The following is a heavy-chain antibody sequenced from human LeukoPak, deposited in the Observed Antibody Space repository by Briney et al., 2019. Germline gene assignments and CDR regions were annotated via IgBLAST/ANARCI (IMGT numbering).Heavy chain of an antibody. CDR1: GGSISSGGYF. CDR2: IYYSGST. Sequence: SETLSLTCTVSGGSISSGGYFWSWIRQHPGKGLEWIGYIYYSGSTYYNPSLKSRVTISVDTSKNQFSLKLSSVTAADTAVYYCARFSAAATKYYFDYWGQGTLVTVSS. D-gene: IGHD2-15*01. J-gene: IGHJ4*02. V-gene: IGHV4-31*03. CDR3: ARFSAAATKYYFDY.